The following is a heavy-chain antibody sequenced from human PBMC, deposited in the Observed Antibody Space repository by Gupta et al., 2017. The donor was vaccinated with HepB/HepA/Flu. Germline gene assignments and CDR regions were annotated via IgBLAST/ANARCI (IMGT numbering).Heavy chain of an antibody. J-gene: IGHJ4*02. CDR1: GGSISSSSYY. CDR2: IYYSGST. CDR3: ARLRSSLYGEFDY. D-gene: IGHD6-13*01. V-gene: IGHV4-39*01. Sequence: QLQLQESGPGLVKPSETLSLTCTVSGGSISSSSYYWGWIRQPPGKGLEWIGSIYYSGSTYYNPSLKSRVTISVDTSKNQFSLKLSSVTAADTAVYYCARLRSSLYGEFDYWGQGTLVTVSS.